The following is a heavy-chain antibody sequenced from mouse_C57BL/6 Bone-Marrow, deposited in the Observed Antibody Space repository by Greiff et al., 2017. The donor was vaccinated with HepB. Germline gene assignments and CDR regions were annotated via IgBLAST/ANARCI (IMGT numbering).Heavy chain of an antibody. CDR2: IYPGSGST. CDR3: ARRLRDAMDY. D-gene: IGHD2-2*01. Sequence: QVQLKQPGAELVKPGASVKMSCKASGYTFTSYWITWVKQRPGQGLEWLGDIYPGSGSTNYNEKFKSKATLTVDTSSSTAYMQLSSLTSEDSAVYYCARRLRDAMDYWGQGTSVTVSS. CDR1: GYTFTSYW. J-gene: IGHJ4*01. V-gene: IGHV1-55*01.